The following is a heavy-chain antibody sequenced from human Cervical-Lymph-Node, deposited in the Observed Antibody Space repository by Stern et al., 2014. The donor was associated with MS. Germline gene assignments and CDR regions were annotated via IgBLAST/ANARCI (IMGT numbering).Heavy chain of an antibody. CDR1: GYTFTDYY. CDR3: ARGTGYSYYLDY. V-gene: IGHV1-46*01. Sequence: QVQLVESGAEVKKPGASVKVSCKASGYTFTDYYLPWVRQAPGQGLEWMGLYNPSSGSTTYAQKFQGSVAMTTESSTSTLYMELSSLRSDDTAFYYCARGTGYSYYLDYWGQGTLVTVSS. CDR2: YNPSSGST. D-gene: IGHD3/OR15-3a*01. J-gene: IGHJ4*02.